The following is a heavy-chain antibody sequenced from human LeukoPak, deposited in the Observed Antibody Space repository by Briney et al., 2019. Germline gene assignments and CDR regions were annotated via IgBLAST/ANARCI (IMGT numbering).Heavy chain of an antibody. Sequence: SETLSLTCTVSGGSISSYYWSWIQQPPGKGLEWIGYIYYSGSTNYNPSLKSRVTISVDTSKNQFSLKLSSVTAADTAVYYCARDRDYDFWSGYLDVWGQGTTVTVSS. CDR3: ARDRDYDFWSGYLDV. CDR1: GGSISSYY. J-gene: IGHJ6*02. D-gene: IGHD3-3*01. CDR2: IYYSGST. V-gene: IGHV4-59*01.